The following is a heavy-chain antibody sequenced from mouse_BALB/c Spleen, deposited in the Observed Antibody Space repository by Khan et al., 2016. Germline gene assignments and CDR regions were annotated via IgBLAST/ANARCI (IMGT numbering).Heavy chain of an antibody. Sequence: EVKLEVSGPGLVKPSQSLSLTCTVTGYSITSGYVWNWIRQFPGNKMEWMGYITYSGSTNSNPSLNSRIAITRDTSKNPFYLQWNAVTTDDTATYYCARTARIKYWGQGTTLTVSS. V-gene: IGHV3-2*02. CDR1: GYSITSGYV. D-gene: IGHD3-3*01. CDR3: ARTARIKY. CDR2: ITYSGST. J-gene: IGHJ2*01.